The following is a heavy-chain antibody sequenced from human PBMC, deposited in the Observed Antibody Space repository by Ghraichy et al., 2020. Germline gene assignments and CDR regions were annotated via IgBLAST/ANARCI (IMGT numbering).Heavy chain of an antibody. J-gene: IGHJ6*02. CDR1: GGSFSDYA. CDR2: IIPIFGIR. V-gene: IGHV1-69*13. CDR3: ARGLGYCSGSSCFYYGMDV. Sequence: SVKVSCKASGGSFSDYAINWVRQAPGQGLEWMGGIIPIFGIRNHAQRFQGRVTVTADEGTSTAYIELSSLRSDDTVVYYCARGLGYCSGSSCFYYGMDVWGQGTTVTVSS. D-gene: IGHD2-2*01.